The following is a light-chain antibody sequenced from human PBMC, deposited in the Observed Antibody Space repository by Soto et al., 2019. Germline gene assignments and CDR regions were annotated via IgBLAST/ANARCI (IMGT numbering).Light chain of an antibody. J-gene: IGLJ2*01. CDR1: NSDVDGYSS. Sequence: QSALTQPASVSGSPGQSVTISCTGINSDVDGYSSVSWLQQYPGKAPKLLIYGASNRPSGVSNRFSGSKSGNTASLTISGLQADDEAKYYCSSYWTTSTTFGEGTQLTVL. CDR2: GAS. V-gene: IGLV2-14*01. CDR3: SSYWTTSTT.